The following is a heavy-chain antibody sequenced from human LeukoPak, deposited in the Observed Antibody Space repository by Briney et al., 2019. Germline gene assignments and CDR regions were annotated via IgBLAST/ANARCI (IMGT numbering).Heavy chain of an antibody. CDR1: GFTFSSYA. CDR2: ITGGGGSP. J-gene: IGHJ6*02. V-gene: IGHV3-23*01. D-gene: IGHD3-10*01. CDR3: AKPYDSSGSYYCYYYYGMDV. Sequence: GGSLRLSCAASGFTFSSYAMSWVRQAPGKGLEWVSGITGGGGSPYYADSVKGRFTISRDNSKNTLYLQMNSLRVEDTAVYYCAKPYDSSGSYYCYYYYGMDVWGQGTTVTVSS.